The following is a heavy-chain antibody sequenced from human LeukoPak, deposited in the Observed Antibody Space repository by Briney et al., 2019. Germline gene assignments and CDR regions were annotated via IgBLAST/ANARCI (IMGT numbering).Heavy chain of an antibody. Sequence: GGALRLSCAASGFTFSSYSMNWVRQAPGKGVEGVSYISRSSSTIYYADSVKGRFTISRDNAKNSLYLQMNSLRAEDTAVYYCASGFNDFWSGYLGAGGYWGQGTLVTVSS. CDR3: ASGFNDFWSGYLGAGGY. V-gene: IGHV3-48*01. CDR1: GFTFSSYS. J-gene: IGHJ4*02. CDR2: ISRSSSTI. D-gene: IGHD3-3*01.